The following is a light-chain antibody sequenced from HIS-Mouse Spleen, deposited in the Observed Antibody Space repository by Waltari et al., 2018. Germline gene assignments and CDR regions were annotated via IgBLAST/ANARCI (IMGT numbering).Light chain of an antibody. J-gene: IGLJ3*02. CDR1: SSDVGGYNY. Sequence: QSALTQPASVSGSPGQSITISCTGTSSDVGGYNYVSWYQQPPGKAPNLMIYEVSNRPSGVSNRFSGSKSGNTASLTISGLQAEDEADYYCSSYTSSSSWVFGGGTKLTVL. CDR2: EVS. CDR3: SSYTSSSSWV. V-gene: IGLV2-14*01.